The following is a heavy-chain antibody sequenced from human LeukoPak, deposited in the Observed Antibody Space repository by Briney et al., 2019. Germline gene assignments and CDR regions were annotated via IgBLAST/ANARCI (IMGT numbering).Heavy chain of an antibody. Sequence: ASVKVSCKASGYTFTGYYIHWVRQAPGQGLEWMGWINPNSGGTNYAQKFQGRVTMTRDTSISTAYMELSRLRSDDTAVYYCAREPELGYCSSTSCSHDYWGQATLVTVSS. CDR2: INPNSGGT. J-gene: IGHJ4*02. CDR1: GYTFTGYY. V-gene: IGHV1-2*02. D-gene: IGHD2-2*01. CDR3: AREPELGYCSSTSCSHDY.